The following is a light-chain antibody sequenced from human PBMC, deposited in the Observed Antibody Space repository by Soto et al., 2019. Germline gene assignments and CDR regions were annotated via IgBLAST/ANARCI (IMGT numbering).Light chain of an antibody. CDR1: SSDVGSYNL. CDR3: CSYAGSSTFWV. Sequence: QSVLTQPASVSGSPGQSITISCTGTSSDVGSYNLVSWYQQHPGKAPKLMIYEGSKRPSGVSNRFSGSKSGTMASLTISGLQAEDEADYYCCSYAGSSTFWVFGGGTKVTVL. V-gene: IGLV2-23*03. J-gene: IGLJ3*02. CDR2: EGS.